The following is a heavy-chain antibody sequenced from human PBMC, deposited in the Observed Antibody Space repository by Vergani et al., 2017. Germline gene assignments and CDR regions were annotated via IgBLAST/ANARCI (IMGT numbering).Heavy chain of an antibody. CDR2: INHSGST. V-gene: IGHV4-34*01. CDR3: ARTPTYYDILTGHSYTRRQRYYFDY. Sequence: VQLVESGGGLVKPGGSLRLSCAASGFTFSGYYWSWIRQPPGKGLEWIGEINHSGSTNYNPSLKSRVTISVDTSKNQFSLKLSSVTAADTAVYYCARTPTYYDILTGHSYTRRQRYYFDYWGQGTLVTVSS. CDR1: GFTFSGYY. D-gene: IGHD3-9*01. J-gene: IGHJ4*02.